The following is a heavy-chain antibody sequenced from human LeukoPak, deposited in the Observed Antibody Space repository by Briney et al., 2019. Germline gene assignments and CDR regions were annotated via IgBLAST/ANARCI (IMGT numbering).Heavy chain of an antibody. CDR1: GYSFTSYW. Sequence: PGESLKISCKGSGYSFTSYWIGWVRQMPGKGLEWMGIIYPGDSDTRYSPSFQGQVTISADKSISTAYLQWSSLKASDTAMYYCARQSITLTYYYDSSGYYYFDYWGQGTLVTVSS. CDR3: ARQSITLTYYYDSSGYYYFDY. CDR2: IYPGDSDT. D-gene: IGHD3-22*01. V-gene: IGHV5-51*01. J-gene: IGHJ4*02.